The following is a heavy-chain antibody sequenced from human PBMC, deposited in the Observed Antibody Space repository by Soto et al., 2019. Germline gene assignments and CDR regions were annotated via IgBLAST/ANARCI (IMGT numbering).Heavy chain of an antibody. Sequence: EGQLVESGGGLVQPGESLRLSCAASGFTFSSYWMHWVRQVPGKGLVWVSRIDNDGNSPAYADSVKGRFTISRDNAKNTVYLQMNSLRAEDTGMYYCVRDRPHNWFDPWGQGTLVTVSS. V-gene: IGHV3-74*01. CDR1: GFTFSSYW. J-gene: IGHJ5*02. CDR3: VRDRPHNWFDP. CDR2: IDNDGNSP.